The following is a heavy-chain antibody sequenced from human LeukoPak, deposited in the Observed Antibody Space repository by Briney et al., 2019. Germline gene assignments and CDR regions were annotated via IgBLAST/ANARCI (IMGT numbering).Heavy chain of an antibody. CDR1: GFTFSSYP. CDR3: ARSIVVGNYFDH. V-gene: IGHV3-30*04. CDR2: ISYDGSNN. J-gene: IGHJ4*02. D-gene: IGHD3-22*01. Sequence: GGSLRLSCAASGFTFSSYPMHWVRQAPGKGLEWVAVISYDGSNNYYADSVRGRFTISRDNAKNTLFLQMNSLRAEDTAVYYCARSIVVGNYFDHWGQGTLVTVSS.